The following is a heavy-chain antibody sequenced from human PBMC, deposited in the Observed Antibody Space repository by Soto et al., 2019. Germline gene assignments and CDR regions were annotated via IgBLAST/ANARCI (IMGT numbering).Heavy chain of an antibody. CDR2: IYYSGST. V-gene: IGHV4-31*03. CDR1: GGSISSGGYY. J-gene: IGHJ6*02. D-gene: IGHD3-16*01. Sequence: QVQLQESGPGLVKPSQTLSLTCTVSGGSISSGGYYWSWIRQHPGKGLEWIGYIYYSGSTYYSPSLKSRVTISVDTSKNQFSLKLSSVTAADTAVYYCARDGRAGEYGMDVWGQGTTVTVSS. CDR3: ARDGRAGEYGMDV.